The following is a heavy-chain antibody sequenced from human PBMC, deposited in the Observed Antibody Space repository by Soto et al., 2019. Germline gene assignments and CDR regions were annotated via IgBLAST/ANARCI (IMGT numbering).Heavy chain of an antibody. D-gene: IGHD6-13*01. CDR3: AKPPVWYSSTLIYFQH. CDR1: GFTFSSYT. J-gene: IGHJ1*01. CDR2: ISGSGGST. V-gene: IGHV3-23*01. Sequence: GGSLRLSCAASGFTFSSYTMNWVRQAPGKGLEWVSAISGSGGSTYYADSVKGRFTISRDNAKNSLYLHMNSLRAEDTAVYYCAKPPVWYSSTLIYFQHWGQGTLVTVSS.